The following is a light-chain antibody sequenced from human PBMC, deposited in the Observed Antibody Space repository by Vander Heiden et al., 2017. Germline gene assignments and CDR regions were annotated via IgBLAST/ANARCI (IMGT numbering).Light chain of an antibody. Sequence: SYVLTPPPSVSVAPGQTAKLTCGGKNIGSKSVHGYQQRPGQAPVLVVYDDSDRPSGIPERFSGSNSGNAATLTISRVEAGDEADYYCQMWDSTTDHHVFATGTKVTVL. CDR2: DDS. V-gene: IGLV3-21*02. J-gene: IGLJ1*01. CDR3: QMWDSTTDHHV. CDR1: NIGSKS.